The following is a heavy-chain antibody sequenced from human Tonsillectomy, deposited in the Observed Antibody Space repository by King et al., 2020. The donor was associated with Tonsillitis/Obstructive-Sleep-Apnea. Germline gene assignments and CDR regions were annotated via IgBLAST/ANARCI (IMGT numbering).Heavy chain of an antibody. D-gene: IGHD3/OR15-3a*01. CDR3: ARRVIFGLVSNWFDP. CDR2: IYYNGRT. J-gene: IGHJ5*02. Sequence: QLQESGPGLVKPTETLSLTCAVSGGSISSSNYYWGWIRQSPGLGLEWIGTIYYNGRTYYNPSLKSQVTISVDTSKNQFSLKLSSVIATDTAVYYCARRVIFGLVSNWFDPWGQGTLVIVSS. V-gene: IGHV4-39*01. CDR1: GGSISSSNYY.